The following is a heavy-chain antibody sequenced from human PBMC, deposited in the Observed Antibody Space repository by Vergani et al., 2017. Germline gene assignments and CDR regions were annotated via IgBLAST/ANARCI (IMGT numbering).Heavy chain of an antibody. V-gene: IGHV3-7*03. CDR2: IKQDGSEK. J-gene: IGHJ4*02. D-gene: IGHD1-14*01. CDR1: GFTFSRYW. CDR3: ARDPTGFDY. Sequence: EVQLVESGGGLVQPGGSLRLSCAASGFTFSRYWMSWVRQAPGKGLEWVANIKQDGSEKYYVDSVKGRFTISRDNAKNSLYLQMNSLRAEDTAVYYCARDPTGFDYWGQGTLVTVSS.